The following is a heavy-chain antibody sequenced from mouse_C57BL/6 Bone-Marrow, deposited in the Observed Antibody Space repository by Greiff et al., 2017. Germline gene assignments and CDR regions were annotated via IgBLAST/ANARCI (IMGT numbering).Heavy chain of an antibody. D-gene: IGHD2-2*01. CDR2: ISSGSSTI. V-gene: IGHV5-17*01. CDR1: GFTFSDYG. CDR3: ARGWLPAWFAD. Sequence: EVQVVESGGGLVKPGGSLKLSCAASGFTFSDYGMHWVRQAPEKGLEWVAYISSGSSTIYYADTVKGRFTISRDNAKNTLFLQMTSLRSEDTAMYYCARGWLPAWFADWGQGTLVTVSA. J-gene: IGHJ3*01.